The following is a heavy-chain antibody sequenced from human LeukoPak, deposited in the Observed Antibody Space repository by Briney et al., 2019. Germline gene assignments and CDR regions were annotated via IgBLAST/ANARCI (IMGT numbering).Heavy chain of an antibody. Sequence: SETLSLTCIVSDTIRSHYWNWIRQPPGKGLEWIGYVFYSGSTNYNPSLKSRVTISLGTSRNQFSLRLSSVTAADTAVYYCARGHPGYSLSWGQGTLVTVSS. J-gene: IGHJ5*02. D-gene: IGHD6-13*01. CDR2: VFYSGST. CDR1: DTIRSHY. CDR3: ARGHPGYSLS. V-gene: IGHV4-59*11.